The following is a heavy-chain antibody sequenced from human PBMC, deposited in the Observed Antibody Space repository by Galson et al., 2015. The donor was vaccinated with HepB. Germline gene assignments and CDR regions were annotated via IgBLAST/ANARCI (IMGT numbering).Heavy chain of an antibody. D-gene: IGHD6-19*01. CDR3: ARGSPASAVAAFDS. CDR1: GFTFSNYA. Sequence: SLRLSCAASGFTFSNYAMHWVRQAPGKGLEWLAVVSSDANNKYYADSVKGRFTISRDNSMDTLSLQMVSLRPEDTSVYYCARGSPASAVAAFDSWGQGTLVTVS. CDR2: VSSDANNK. J-gene: IGHJ4*02. V-gene: IGHV3-30*03.